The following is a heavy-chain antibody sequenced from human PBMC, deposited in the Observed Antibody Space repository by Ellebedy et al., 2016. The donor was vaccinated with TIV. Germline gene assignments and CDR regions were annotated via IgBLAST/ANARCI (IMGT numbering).Heavy chain of an antibody. D-gene: IGHD2-15*01. V-gene: IGHV3-23*01. CDR2: ISGSGGST. CDR1: GFTFSSYA. Sequence: GESLKISXAASGFTFSSYAMSWVRQAPGKGLEWVSAISGSGGSTYYADSVKGRFTISRDNSKNTLYLQMNSLRAEDTAVYYCAKQFSGPYWYFDLWGRGTLVTVSS. CDR3: AKQFSGPYWYFDL. J-gene: IGHJ2*01.